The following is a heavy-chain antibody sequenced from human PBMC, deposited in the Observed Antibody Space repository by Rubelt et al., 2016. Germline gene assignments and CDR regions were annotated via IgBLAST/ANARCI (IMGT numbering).Heavy chain of an antibody. V-gene: IGHV4-39*07. CDR2: IYYSGST. D-gene: IGHD3-10*01. J-gene: IGHJ4*02. CDR3: TRDRGQLLIDY. CDR1: GTSISSTSFY. Sequence: QLQLQESGPGLVKPSETLSLTCTVSGTSISSTSFYWGWTRQPPGKGLEWLGNIYYSGSTNYSPSLKRRVTITVDTSRNHFSLEVRSVTAADTAVYYCTRDRGQLLIDYWGQGTQVTVSS.